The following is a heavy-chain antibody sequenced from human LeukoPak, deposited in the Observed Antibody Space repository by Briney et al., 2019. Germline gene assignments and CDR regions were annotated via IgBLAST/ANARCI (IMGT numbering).Heavy chain of an antibody. CDR2: CSGSGGST. Sequence: PGGSLSLSCAASGFTFSSYAMSWVRHAPGKGMEWVSACSGSGGSTYYADSVKGRFTISRDNSKNTLYLQKNSMSAEDTAVYYCAKVGGIVDYWGQGTLVTVSS. CDR1: GFTFSSYA. J-gene: IGHJ4*02. D-gene: IGHD2-15*01. CDR3: AKVGGIVDY. V-gene: IGHV3-23*01.